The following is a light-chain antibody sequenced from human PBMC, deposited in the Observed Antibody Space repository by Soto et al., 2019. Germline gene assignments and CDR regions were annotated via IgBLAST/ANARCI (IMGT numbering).Light chain of an antibody. J-gene: IGLJ1*01. CDR3: SSYTSTSTPCV. CDR2: EVS. V-gene: IGLV2-14*01. Sequence: QSALTQLASVFQSPGQSITISCAGNSSDVGGYNHLSWYQQHAEKARKLIIYEVSQRPSGASNHFSGYKSGNTASLTISGLQAEDEADYYCSSYTSTSTPCVFGTGTKVTVL. CDR1: SSDVGGYNH.